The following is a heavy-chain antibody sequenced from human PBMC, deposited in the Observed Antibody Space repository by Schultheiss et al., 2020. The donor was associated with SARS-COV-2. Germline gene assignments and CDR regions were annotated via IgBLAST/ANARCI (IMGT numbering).Heavy chain of an antibody. CDR3: AREFSTPRRVVPAARWGYYYGMDV. J-gene: IGHJ6*02. CDR2: ISGSGGST. CDR1: GFTFSSYA. Sequence: GESLKISCAASGFTFSSYAMSWVRQAPGKGLEWVSAISGSGGSTYYADSVKGRFTISRDNAKNSLYLQMNSLRAEDTAVYYCAREFSTPRRVVPAARWGYYYGMDVWGQGTTVTVAS. V-gene: IGHV3-23*01. D-gene: IGHD2-2*01.